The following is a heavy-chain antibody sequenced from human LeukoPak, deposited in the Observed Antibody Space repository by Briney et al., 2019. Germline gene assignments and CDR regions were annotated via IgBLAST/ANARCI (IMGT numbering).Heavy chain of an antibody. D-gene: IGHD5-24*01. CDR1: GNRLTSYW. Sequence: ESLNISRHGPGNRLTSYWIGWVRQLPGKGLEWMGIIYPGYSDTRYRPSFQGQVTISADRSISTAYLQWSSLKAWDTAMYYCARRDGYRGFDPWGQGTLVTVSS. V-gene: IGHV5-51*01. CDR3: ARRDGYRGFDP. CDR2: IYPGYSDT. J-gene: IGHJ5*02.